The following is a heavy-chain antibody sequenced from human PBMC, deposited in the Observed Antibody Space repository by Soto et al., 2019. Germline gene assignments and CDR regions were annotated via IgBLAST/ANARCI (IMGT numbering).Heavy chain of an antibody. CDR1: GGSISSGAYY. V-gene: IGHV4-31*03. Sequence: SETLSLTCTVSGGSISSGAYYWNWIRQHPGKGLEWTGYIYNSGSTNYNPSLKSRVTMSVDTSKNQFSLKLSSVTAADTAVYYCARDSSGYYYWDYWGQGTLVTVS. J-gene: IGHJ4*02. CDR2: IYNSGST. CDR3: ARDSSGYYYWDY. D-gene: IGHD3-22*01.